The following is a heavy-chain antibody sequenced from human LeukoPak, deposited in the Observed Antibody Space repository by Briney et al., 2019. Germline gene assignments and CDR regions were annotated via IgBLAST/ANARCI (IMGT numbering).Heavy chain of an antibody. Sequence: TLSLTCTVSGGSISSYYWSWIRQPPGKALEWLALIYWDDDKRYSPSLKSRLTITKDTSKNQVVLTMTNMDPVDTATYYCARVDTAMYYWGQGTLVTVSS. CDR3: ARVDTAMYY. CDR2: IYWDDDK. V-gene: IGHV2-5*08. CDR1: GGSISSYYW. D-gene: IGHD5-18*01. J-gene: IGHJ4*02.